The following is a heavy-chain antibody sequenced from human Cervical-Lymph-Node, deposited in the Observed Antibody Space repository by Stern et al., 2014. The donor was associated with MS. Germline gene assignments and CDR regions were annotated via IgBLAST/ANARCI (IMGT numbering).Heavy chain of an antibody. J-gene: IGHJ4*02. CDR2: IIPILGTS. CDR3: ATDGRE. Sequence: VQLVESGPEVKKPGSSVKVSCKASGGNFSSYAINWVRQAPGQGLERMGGIIPILGTSNYAQKFQGRVTITADESTSTVYMELTSLRSEDTAVYYCATDGREWGQGTLVTVSS. CDR1: GGNFSSYA. V-gene: IGHV1-69*01.